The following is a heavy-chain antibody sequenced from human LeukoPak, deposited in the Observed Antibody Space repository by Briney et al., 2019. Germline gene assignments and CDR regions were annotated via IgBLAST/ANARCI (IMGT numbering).Heavy chain of an antibody. V-gene: IGHV1-24*01. J-gene: IGHJ2*01. D-gene: IGHD3-22*01. CDR1: GYTLTELS. CDR2: FDPEDGET. CDR3: AREGYYYDSSGYSSYWYFDL. Sequence: ASVKVSCKVSGYTLTELSMHWVRQAPGKGLEWMGGFDPEDGETNYAQKLQGRVTMTTDTSTSTAYMELRSLRSDDTAVYYCAREGYYYDSSGYSSYWYFDLWGRGTLVTVSS.